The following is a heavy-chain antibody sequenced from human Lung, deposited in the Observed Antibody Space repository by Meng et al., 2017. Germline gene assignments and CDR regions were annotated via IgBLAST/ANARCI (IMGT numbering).Heavy chain of an antibody. D-gene: IGHD3-16*02. CDR1: DDSISDYY. CDR3: ARGRGPHIVGH. Sequence: LRASGPGLVKPSETLSLTCSVSDDSISDYYWTWVRQSAGKGLEWIGRISGSGSTNYSPSLNSRIAMSVDTSKKQISLTLTSVTAADTAVYYCARGRGPHIVGHWGQGTLVTVSS. J-gene: IGHJ1*01. CDR2: ISGSGST. V-gene: IGHV4-4*07.